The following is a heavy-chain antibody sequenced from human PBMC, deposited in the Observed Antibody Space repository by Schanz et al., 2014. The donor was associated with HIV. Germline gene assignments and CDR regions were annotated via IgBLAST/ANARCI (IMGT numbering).Heavy chain of an antibody. V-gene: IGHV3-33*06. D-gene: IGHD4-17*01. J-gene: IGHJ4*02. CDR1: GFIFSNYG. CDR2: LWYEGSNK. Sequence: VQLGGSGGGGVQPGRALRLSWAVSGFIFSNYGMHWVRQAPGKGVGGGAVLWYEGSNKYYADSVKGRFTISRDNSKKTLYLHMRSLGVGDTAVYYCAKGGPTVLTGFDQWGQGTLVTVSS. CDR3: AKGGPTVLTGFDQ.